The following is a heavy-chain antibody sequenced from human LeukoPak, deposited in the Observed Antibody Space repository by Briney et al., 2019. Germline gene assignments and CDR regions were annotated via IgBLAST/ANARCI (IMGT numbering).Heavy chain of an antibody. CDR3: ARDTTGVAAAAGTVY. CDR2: IIPIFGTA. CDR1: GGTFSSYA. J-gene: IGHJ4*02. V-gene: IGHV1-69*05. D-gene: IGHD6-13*01. Sequence: ASVKVSCKASGGTFSSYAISWVRHAPGQGLEWMGRIIPIFGTANYAQKFQGRVTITTDESTSTAYMELSSLRSEDTAVYYCARDTTGVAAAAGTVYWGQGTLVTVSS.